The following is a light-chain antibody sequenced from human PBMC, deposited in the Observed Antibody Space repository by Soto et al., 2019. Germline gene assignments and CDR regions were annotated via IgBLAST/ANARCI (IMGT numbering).Light chain of an antibody. Sequence: EVGLSEPPGTLSFSETERATLSCRASQSVSSSYLAWYQQKPGQAPRLLIYGASSRATGIPARFSGSGSGTDFTLTISRLEPEDFAVYYCQQYGSSPRTFGQGTKVDNK. CDR3: QQYGSSPRT. CDR1: QSVSSSY. CDR2: GAS. V-gene: IGKV3-20*01. J-gene: IGKJ1*01.